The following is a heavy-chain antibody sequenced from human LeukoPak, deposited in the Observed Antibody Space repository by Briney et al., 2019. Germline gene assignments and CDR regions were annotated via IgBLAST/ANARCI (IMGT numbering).Heavy chain of an antibody. Sequence: PGGSLRLSCAASGFTFDDYAMHWVRQAPGKGLEWVSGISWNSGSIGYADSVKGRFTISRDNAKNSLYLQMNSLRAEDTALYYCAKGYCSSTSCHLDYWRQGTLVTVSS. CDR1: GFTFDDYA. CDR3: AKGYCSSTSCHLDY. D-gene: IGHD2-2*01. CDR2: ISWNSGSI. V-gene: IGHV3-9*01. J-gene: IGHJ4*02.